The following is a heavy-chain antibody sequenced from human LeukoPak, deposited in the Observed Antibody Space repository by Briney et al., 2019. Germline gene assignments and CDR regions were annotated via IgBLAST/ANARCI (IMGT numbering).Heavy chain of an antibody. Sequence: GGSLRLSCAASGFTFSSYWMSWVRQAPGKGLEWVSSISSSSSGYISYADSVKGRFTISRDNAKNSLYLQMNNLRAEDTAVYYCARVRVETTMAYYFDYWGQGTLVTVSS. D-gene: IGHD5-18*01. CDR3: ARVRVETTMAYYFDY. CDR2: ISSSSSGYI. V-gene: IGHV3-21*01. CDR1: GFTFSSYW. J-gene: IGHJ4*02.